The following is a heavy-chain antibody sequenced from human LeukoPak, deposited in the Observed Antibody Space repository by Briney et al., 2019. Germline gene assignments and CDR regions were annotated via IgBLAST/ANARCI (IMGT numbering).Heavy chain of an antibody. V-gene: IGHV3-23*01. CDR1: GFTFNNYA. D-gene: IGHD2-15*01. CDR3: ARDNAVVAAFDY. J-gene: IGHJ4*02. Sequence: GGSLRLSCAASGFTFNNYAMSWVRQAPGKGLEWVAAISGNGGRTYYRDSVKGRFTISRDNPKNTLYLQMNSLRAEDTAVYYCARDNAVVAAFDYWGQGTLVTVSS. CDR2: ISGNGGRT.